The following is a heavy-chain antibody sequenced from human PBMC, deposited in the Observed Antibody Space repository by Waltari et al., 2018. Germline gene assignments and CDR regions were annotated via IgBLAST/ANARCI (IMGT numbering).Heavy chain of an antibody. V-gene: IGHV1-8*01. J-gene: IGHJ4*02. Sequence: QVQLVQSGAEVKKPGASVKVSCRASGYTFTSYDINWVRQATGQGLEWMGWMNPNSGKTDNAQKVQGRVTMTRNTSISTAYMELSSLRSEDTAVYYCARGYPFSFYGSGTYYNVYDYWGQGTLVTVSS. CDR1: GYTFTSYD. CDR2: MNPNSGKT. D-gene: IGHD3-10*01. CDR3: ARGYPFSFYGSGTYYNVYDY.